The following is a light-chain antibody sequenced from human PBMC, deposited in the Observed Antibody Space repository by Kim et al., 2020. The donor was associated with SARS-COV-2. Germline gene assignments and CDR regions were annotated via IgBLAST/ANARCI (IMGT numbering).Light chain of an antibody. J-gene: IGLJ3*02. CDR2: SNN. CDR3: EAWDGSLNGLWV. V-gene: IGLV1-44*01. CDR1: SSNIGSNT. Sequence: ELTQPPSASGAPGQRVTISCSGSSSNIGSNTVNWYQQRPGTAPKLLIYSNNQRPSGVPDRFSGSKSGTSASLTISGLQAEDEADYYCEAWDGSLNGLWVFGGGTKLTVL.